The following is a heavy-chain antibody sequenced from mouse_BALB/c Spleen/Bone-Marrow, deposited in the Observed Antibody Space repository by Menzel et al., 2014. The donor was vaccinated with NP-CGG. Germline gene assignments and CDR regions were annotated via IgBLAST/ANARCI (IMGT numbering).Heavy chain of an antibody. V-gene: IGHV5-6-5*01. CDR3: ARARGVTTATPYYFDY. J-gene: IGHJ2*01. Sequence: DVMLVESGGGLVKPGGSLKLSCAASGFSLSSYAVSWVRQTPEKRLEWVASISGGGNSYHSDNMKGRFTISRDNARNILYLQMSSLRSEDTAMYYCARARGVTTATPYYFDYWGQGTALTVSS. D-gene: IGHD1-2*01. CDR1: GFSLSSYA. CDR2: ISGGGNS.